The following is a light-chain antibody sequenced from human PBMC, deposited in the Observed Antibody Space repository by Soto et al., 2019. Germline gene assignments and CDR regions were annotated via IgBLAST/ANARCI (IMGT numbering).Light chain of an antibody. Sequence: EIVLTQSPGTLSLSPGERATLSCRASQSVNIYLAWYQQQPGQAPRLLIFGASYRATGIPARFSGSGSATDFTLTISSLEPEDFAVYYCQQYGSSAPITFGQGTRLEIK. CDR2: GAS. CDR3: QQYGSSAPIT. CDR1: QSVNIY. J-gene: IGKJ5*01. V-gene: IGKV3-20*01.